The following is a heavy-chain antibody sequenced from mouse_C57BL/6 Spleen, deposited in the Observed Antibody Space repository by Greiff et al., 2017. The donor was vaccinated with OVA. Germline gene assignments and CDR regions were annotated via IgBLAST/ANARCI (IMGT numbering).Heavy chain of an antibody. CDR3: ARNPLYGSYFDY. CDR2: IYPRSGNT. Sequence: QVQLKESGAELARPGASVKLSCKASGYTFTSYGISWVKQRTGQGLEWIGEIYPRSGNTYYNEKFKGKATLTADKSSSTAYMELRSLTSEDSAVYFCARNPLYGSYFDYWGQGTTLTVSS. J-gene: IGHJ2*01. D-gene: IGHD1-1*01. V-gene: IGHV1-81*01. CDR1: GYTFTSYG.